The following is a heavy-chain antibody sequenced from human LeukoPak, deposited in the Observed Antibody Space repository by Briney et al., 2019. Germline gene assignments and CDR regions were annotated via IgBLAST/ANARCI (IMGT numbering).Heavy chain of an antibody. V-gene: IGHV3-30*04. CDR3: ASLMVRGIRDFGH. CDR2: ISYDGTNN. D-gene: IGHD3-10*01. Sequence: GRSLRLSCAASGFTFSQYPMHWVRQAPGKGLEWVAVISYDGTNNYRADSVKGRFTFSRDNANNTLYLQMNSLRPEDTAVYFCASLMVRGIRDFGHWGQGTLVTVSS. CDR1: GFTFSQYP. J-gene: IGHJ4*02.